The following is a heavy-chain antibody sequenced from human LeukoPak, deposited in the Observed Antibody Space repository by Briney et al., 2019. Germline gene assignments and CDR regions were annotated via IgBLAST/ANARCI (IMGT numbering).Heavy chain of an antibody. J-gene: IGHJ3*02. Sequence: SETLSLTCTVSGGSISSSSYYWGWIRQPPGKGLEWIGSIYYSGSTYYNPSLKSRVTISVDTSKNQFSLKLSSVTAADTAVYYCASPEEYSYGYEGSSPAFDIWGQGTVVTVSS. CDR3: ASPEEYSYGYEGSSPAFDI. CDR1: GGSISSSSYY. V-gene: IGHV4-39*01. D-gene: IGHD5-18*01. CDR2: IYYSGST.